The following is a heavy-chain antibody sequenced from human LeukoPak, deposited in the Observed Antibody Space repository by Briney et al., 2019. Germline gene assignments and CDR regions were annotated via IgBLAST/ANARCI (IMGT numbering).Heavy chain of an antibody. Sequence: SVKVSCKASGGTFSSYTISWVRQAPGQGLEWIGRIISILGIANYAQQFQGRVTITADKSTSTAYMELSSLRSEDTAVYYCARTGDYGDWYFDLWGRGTLVTVSS. CDR2: IISILGIA. CDR1: GGTFSSYT. V-gene: IGHV1-69*02. CDR3: ARTGDYGDWYFDL. D-gene: IGHD4-17*01. J-gene: IGHJ2*01.